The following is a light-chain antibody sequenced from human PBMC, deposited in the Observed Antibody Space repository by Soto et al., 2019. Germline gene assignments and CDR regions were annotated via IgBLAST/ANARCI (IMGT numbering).Light chain of an antibody. J-gene: IGKJ2*01. Sequence: VMTQSPLSLPVIPGEPASISCRSSQSLLHSNGYNYLDWYLQKPGQSPQLLIYLGSNRASGVPDRFSGSGSGTDFTLKISRVEAEDVGVYYCMQALQTPYTFGQGTKLEIK. CDR3: MQALQTPYT. CDR1: QSLLHSNGYNY. CDR2: LGS. V-gene: IGKV2-28*01.